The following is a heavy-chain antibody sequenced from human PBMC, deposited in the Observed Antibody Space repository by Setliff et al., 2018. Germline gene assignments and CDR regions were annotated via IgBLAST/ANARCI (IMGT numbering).Heavy chain of an antibody. CDR1: GFTFSRSW. CDR3: ARDDSEITMVRGVRRHYYYGMDV. J-gene: IGHJ6*02. V-gene: IGHV3-7*01. Sequence: GSLRLSCTASGFTFSRSWMSWVRQAPGKGLEWVACIKHDESEKYYVDSVKGRFSISRDNAKNSLYLQMNSLRAEDTAVYYCARDDSEITMVRGVRRHYYYGMDVWGQGTTVTVSS. CDR2: IKHDESEK. D-gene: IGHD3-10*01.